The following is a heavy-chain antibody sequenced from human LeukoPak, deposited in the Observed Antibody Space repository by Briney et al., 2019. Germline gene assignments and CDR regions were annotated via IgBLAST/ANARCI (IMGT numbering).Heavy chain of an antibody. CDR3: ARGSRLRGFDY. CDR2: INHSGST. CDR1: GGSFSGYY. J-gene: IGHJ4*02. V-gene: IGHV4-34*01. Sequence: PSETLSLTCAVYGGSFSGYYWSWIRQPPGKGLEWIGEINHSGSTNYNPSLKSRVTISVDTTKNQFSLKLSSVTAADTAVYYCARGSRLRGFDYWGQGTLVTVSS.